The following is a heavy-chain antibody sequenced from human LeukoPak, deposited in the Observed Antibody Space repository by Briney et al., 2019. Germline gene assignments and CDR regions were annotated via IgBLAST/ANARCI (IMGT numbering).Heavy chain of an antibody. V-gene: IGHV4-59*01. Sequence: SETLSLTCTVSGGSISSYYWSWIRQLPGKGLEWIGYIYYSGSTNYNPSLKSRVTISVDTSKNQFSLKLSSVTAADTAVYYCARAGYSNYEQNWFDPWGQGTLVTVSS. CDR1: GGSISSYY. CDR2: IYYSGST. D-gene: IGHD4-11*01. J-gene: IGHJ5*02. CDR3: ARAGYSNYEQNWFDP.